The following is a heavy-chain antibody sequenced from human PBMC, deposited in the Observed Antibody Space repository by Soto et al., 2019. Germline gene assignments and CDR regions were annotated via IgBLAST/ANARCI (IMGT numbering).Heavy chain of an antibody. CDR2: IYHSGST. J-gene: IGHJ4*02. V-gene: IGHV4-4*02. CDR3: ASEDPNYYDSSGYSPEY. CDR1: GGSISSSNW. D-gene: IGHD3-22*01. Sequence: SETLSLTCAVSGGSISSSNWWSWVRQPPGKGLEWIGEIYHSGSTNYNPSLKSRVTISVDKSKNQFSLKLSSVTAADTAVYYCASEDPNYYDSSGYSPEYWGQGTLVTVSS.